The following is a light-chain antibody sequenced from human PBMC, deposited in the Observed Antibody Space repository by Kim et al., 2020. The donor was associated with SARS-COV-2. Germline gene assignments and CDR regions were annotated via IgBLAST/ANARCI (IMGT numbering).Light chain of an antibody. V-gene: IGLV3-1*01. J-gene: IGLJ3*02. Sequence: SVSAGQTATITCSGERLGDKFACWFKQIPGQSPTLVIYRDTKRPSGIPERFTGSNSGTTATLTISGTQPIDEADYYCQAWDSSTAVFGGGTQLTVL. CDR1: RLGDKF. CDR2: RDT. CDR3: QAWDSSTAV.